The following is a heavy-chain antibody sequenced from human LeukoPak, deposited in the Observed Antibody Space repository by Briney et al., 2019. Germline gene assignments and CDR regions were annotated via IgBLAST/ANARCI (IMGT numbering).Heavy chain of an antibody. CDR3: ARDLTYYYDSSGYLDY. CDR2: IKQDGSEK. V-gene: IGHV3-7*01. Sequence: PGGSLRLSCAASGFTFSSYWMSRVRQAPGKGLEWVANIKQDGSEKYYVDSVKGRFTISRDNAKNSLYLQMNSLRAEDTAVYYCARDLTYYYDSSGYLDYWGQGTLVTVSS. J-gene: IGHJ4*02. D-gene: IGHD3-22*01. CDR1: GFTFSSYW.